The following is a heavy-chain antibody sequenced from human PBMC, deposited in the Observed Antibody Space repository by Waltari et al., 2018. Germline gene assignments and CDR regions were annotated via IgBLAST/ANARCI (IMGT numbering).Heavy chain of an antibody. CDR3: ARARITIFGVGKKPFDY. D-gene: IGHD3-3*01. Sequence: QVQLQQWGAGLLKPSETLSLTCAVYGGSFSGYYWSWIRQPPGKGLEWIGEINHSGSTNYNPSLKSRVTISVDTSKNQFSLKLSSVTAADTAVYYCARARITIFGVGKKPFDYWGQGTLVTVSS. V-gene: IGHV4-34*01. CDR1: GGSFSGYY. J-gene: IGHJ4*02. CDR2: INHSGST.